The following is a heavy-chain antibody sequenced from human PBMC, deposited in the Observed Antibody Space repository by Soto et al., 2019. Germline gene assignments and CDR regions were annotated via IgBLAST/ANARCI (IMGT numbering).Heavy chain of an antibody. V-gene: IGHV1-69*13. CDR1: GGACSRYA. Sequence: SLNRSCKASGGACSRYAVSGVRQAPGQGLEWMGGIIPIFGTANYAQKFQGRVTITADESTSTAYMELSSLRSEDTAVYYCARPAVAGPLGVVFDIWGQGTMVTVSS. D-gene: IGHD6-19*01. CDR2: IIPIFGTA. CDR3: ARPAVAGPLGVVFDI. J-gene: IGHJ3*02.